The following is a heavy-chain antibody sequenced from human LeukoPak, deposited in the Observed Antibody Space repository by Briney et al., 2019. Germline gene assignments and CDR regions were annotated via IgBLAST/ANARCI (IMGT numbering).Heavy chain of an antibody. Sequence: SETLSLTCTVSGGSISSYYWSWIRQPPGKGLEWIGYIYYSGSTNYNPSLKSRVTISVDTSKNQFSLKLSSVTAADTAVYYCARGGADAFDIWGQGTMVTVSS. CDR2: IYYSGST. V-gene: IGHV4-59*12. D-gene: IGHD1-26*01. CDR1: GGSISSYY. CDR3: ARGGADAFDI. J-gene: IGHJ3*02.